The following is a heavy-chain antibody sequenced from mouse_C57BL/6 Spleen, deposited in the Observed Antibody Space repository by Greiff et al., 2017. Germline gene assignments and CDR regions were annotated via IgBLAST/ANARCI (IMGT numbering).Heavy chain of an antibody. Sequence: QVHVKQPGAELVKPGASVTMSCKASGYTFTSYWITWVKQRPGQGLEWIGDIYPGSGSTNYNEKFKSKATLTVDTSSSTAYMQLSSLTSEDSAVYYCANLLKDYWGQGTTLTVSS. V-gene: IGHV1-55*01. CDR2: IYPGSGST. D-gene: IGHD1-1*01. CDR1: GYTFTSYW. CDR3: ANLLKDY. J-gene: IGHJ2*01.